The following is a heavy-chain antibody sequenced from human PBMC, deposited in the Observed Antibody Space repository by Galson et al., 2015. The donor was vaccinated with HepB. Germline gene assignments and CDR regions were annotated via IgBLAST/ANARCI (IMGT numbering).Heavy chain of an antibody. Sequence: SLRLSCAASGFTFSSNYMSWVRQAPGKGLEWVSVIYSGGSTYYADSVKGRFTISRDNSKNTLYLQMNSLRAEDTAVYYCARDLDRPYYYYGMDVWGQGTTVTVSS. CDR3: ARDLDRPYYYYGMDV. CDR1: GFTFSSNY. J-gene: IGHJ6*02. CDR2: IYSGGST. V-gene: IGHV3-66*02.